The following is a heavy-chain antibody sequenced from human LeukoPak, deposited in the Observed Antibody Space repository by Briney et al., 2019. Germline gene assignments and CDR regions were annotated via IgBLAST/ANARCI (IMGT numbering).Heavy chain of an antibody. Sequence: PSRTLSLTCAVSGGSISSSNSWSWVRQPPGQGLEWIGEIYHSGSTNYNPSLKSRVTISVDKSKNQFSLKLSSVTAADTAVYYCARAPASPDWFDPWGQGTLVTVSS. J-gene: IGHJ5*02. V-gene: IGHV4-4*02. CDR1: GGSISSSNS. CDR2: IYHSGST. CDR3: ARAPASPDWFDP. D-gene: IGHD2-2*01.